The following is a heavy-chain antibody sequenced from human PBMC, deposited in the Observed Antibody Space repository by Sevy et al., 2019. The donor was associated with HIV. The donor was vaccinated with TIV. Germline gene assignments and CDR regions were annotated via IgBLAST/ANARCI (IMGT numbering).Heavy chain of an antibody. J-gene: IGHJ4*02. D-gene: IGHD5-12*01. V-gene: IGHV1-2*02. Sequence: ASVKVSCKASGHTVSGNYIQWVRQAPGQGLEWLGWTNSNSGAISYAQKFQDRVTMTRDTSTTTAYMELSRLRSDDTAVYYCATEYSYDYWGQGTLVTVSS. CDR2: TNSNSGAI. CDR3: ATEYSYDY. CDR1: GHTVSGNY.